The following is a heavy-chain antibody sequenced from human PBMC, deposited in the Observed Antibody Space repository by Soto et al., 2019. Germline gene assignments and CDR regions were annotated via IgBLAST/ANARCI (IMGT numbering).Heavy chain of an antibody. J-gene: IGHJ5*02. CDR1: GATVHSYA. D-gene: IGHD4-17*01. V-gene: IGHV1-69*12. Sequence: QVQLVQSGSEVKKPGSSVKVSCKAFGATVHSYAISWVREAPGQGLEWMGGIIPRFGTAYYAQKFQGRVTITADESTTTAYMELSSLTSEDTAVYYCARDRVPLHYGDSEAWGQGTLVTVSS. CDR2: IIPRFGTA. CDR3: ARDRVPLHYGDSEA.